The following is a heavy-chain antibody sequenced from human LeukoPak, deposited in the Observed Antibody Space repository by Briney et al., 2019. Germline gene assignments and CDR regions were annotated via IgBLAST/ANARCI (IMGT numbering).Heavy chain of an antibody. V-gene: IGHV3-66*01. Sequence: PGGSLRLSCVASGLSVSSNYMSWVSQAPGKWLEWVSVIYRDGSSYYAESVKGRFTISRDNSKNTLYIQMNSLRAEDTAVYYCARSFYDILIGYYQYFDYWGQGTLVTVSS. CDR1: GLSVSSNY. D-gene: IGHD3-9*01. CDR2: IYRDGSS. J-gene: IGHJ4*02. CDR3: ARSFYDILIGYYQYFDY.